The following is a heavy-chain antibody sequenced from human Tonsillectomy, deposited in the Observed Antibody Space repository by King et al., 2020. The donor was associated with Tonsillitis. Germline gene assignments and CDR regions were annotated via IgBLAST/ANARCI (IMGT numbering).Heavy chain of an antibody. CDR1: GYTFTSYD. CDR3: ARGIVGSTTFSFEYYYYYGLDV. Sequence: QVQLVESGAEVKKPGASVKVSCKASGYTFTSYDINWVRQATGQGLEWMGWMNPNSGNTGYAQKFQGRVTMTRNTSISTAYMELSSLRSEDTAVYYCARGIVGSTTFSFEYYYYYGLDVWGQGTTVTVSS. CDR2: MNPNSGNT. D-gene: IGHD1-26*01. V-gene: IGHV1-8*01. J-gene: IGHJ6*02.